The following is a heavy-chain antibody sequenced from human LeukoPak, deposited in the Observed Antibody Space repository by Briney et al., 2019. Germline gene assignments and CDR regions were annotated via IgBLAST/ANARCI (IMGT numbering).Heavy chain of an antibody. J-gene: IGHJ4*02. Sequence: ASVKVSCKASGGTFSSYAISWVRQAPGQGLEWMRGIIPIFGTANYAQKFQGRVTITADESTSTAYMELSSLRSEDTAVYYCARSGRYSSGWYSVDYWGQGTLVTVSS. D-gene: IGHD6-19*01. CDR1: GGTFSSYA. V-gene: IGHV1-69*13. CDR3: ARSGRYSSGWYSVDY. CDR2: IIPIFGTA.